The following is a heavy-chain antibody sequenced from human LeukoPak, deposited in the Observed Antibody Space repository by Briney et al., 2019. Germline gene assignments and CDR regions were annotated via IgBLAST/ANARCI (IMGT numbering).Heavy chain of an antibody. CDR1: GGTFSSYA. CDR3: ATAGYSGYDAFDY. J-gene: IGHJ4*02. V-gene: IGHV1-69*13. CDR2: IIPIFGTA. Sequence: GASVKVSCKASGGTFSSYAISWVRQAPGQGLEWMGGIIPIFGTANYAQKFQGRVTITADESTSTAYMELSSLRSEDTAVYYCATAGYSGYDAFDYWGQGTLVTVSS. D-gene: IGHD5-12*01.